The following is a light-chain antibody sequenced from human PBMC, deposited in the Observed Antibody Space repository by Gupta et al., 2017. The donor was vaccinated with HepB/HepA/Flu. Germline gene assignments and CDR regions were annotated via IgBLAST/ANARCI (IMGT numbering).Light chain of an antibody. CDR2: LAF. J-gene: IGKJ4*01. Sequence: DIVMTQSPLSLPVTPGEPASISCRSSQSLLHNNGHNYLDWYLQKPGQSPQLLIFLAFNRASGVTDRFSGSGSGTDFTLTISRVEAGDVGVYYCMQALESPLSFGGGTKVEIK. CDR3: MQALESPLS. V-gene: IGKV2-28*01. CDR1: QSLLHNNGHNY.